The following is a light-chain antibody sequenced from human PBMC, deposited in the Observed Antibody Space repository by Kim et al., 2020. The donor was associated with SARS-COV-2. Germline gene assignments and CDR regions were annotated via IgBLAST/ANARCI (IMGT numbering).Light chain of an antibody. J-gene: IGKJ5*01. Sequence: DIQMTQSPSSLSASVGDRVTITCQASQDISNFLNWYQQKPGKAPKLLIYGASNLETGVPSRFSGSGSGTDYTFTISSLQPEDIATYYCQQYDNRPITFGQGTRLEIK. V-gene: IGKV1-33*01. CDR2: GAS. CDR1: QDISNF. CDR3: QQYDNRPIT.